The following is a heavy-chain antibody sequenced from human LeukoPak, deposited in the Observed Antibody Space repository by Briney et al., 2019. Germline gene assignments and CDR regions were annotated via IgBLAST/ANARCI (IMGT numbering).Heavy chain of an antibody. D-gene: IGHD6-19*01. J-gene: IGHJ4*02. Sequence: SGGSLRLSCAASGFTFRSYAIYWVRQAPGKGLELVSGISGSGGDTYFADSVKGRFTISRDHSKNTVFLQMDSLRAEDTAVYYCAKTTAGNSSGRYPGWPVDYWGQGTLVTVSS. V-gene: IGHV3-23*01. CDR2: ISGSGGDT. CDR3: AKTTAGNSSGRYPGWPVDY. CDR1: GFTFRSYA.